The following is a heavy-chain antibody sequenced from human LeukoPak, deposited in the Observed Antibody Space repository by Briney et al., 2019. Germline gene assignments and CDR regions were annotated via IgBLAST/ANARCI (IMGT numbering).Heavy chain of an antibody. V-gene: IGHV1-18*01. CDR1: GYTFTSYG. CDR3: ARDRGIYYYDIGDY. Sequence: GASVKVSCKASGYTFTSYGISWVRQAPGQGLECMGWISAYNGNTNYAQKLQGRVTMTTDTSTSTAYMELRSLRSDDTAVYYCARDRGIYYYDIGDYWGQGTLVTVSS. D-gene: IGHD3-22*01. CDR2: ISAYNGNT. J-gene: IGHJ4*02.